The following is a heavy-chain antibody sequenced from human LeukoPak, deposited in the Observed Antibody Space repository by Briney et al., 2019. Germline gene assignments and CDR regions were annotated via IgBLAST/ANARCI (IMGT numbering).Heavy chain of an antibody. J-gene: IGHJ6*03. D-gene: IGHD1-1*01. CDR3: ARVSWFPGTSYYYMDV. Sequence: PSETLSLTWTVSGGSISSYYRSWIRQPPGQGLESIGYIQYSGSTDYNPTLKSRVTISVDTSKNQFSLKLSSVTAADTAVYYCARVSWFPGTSYYYMDVWGKGTTVTVSS. V-gene: IGHV4-59*01. CDR2: IQYSGST. CDR1: GGSISSYY.